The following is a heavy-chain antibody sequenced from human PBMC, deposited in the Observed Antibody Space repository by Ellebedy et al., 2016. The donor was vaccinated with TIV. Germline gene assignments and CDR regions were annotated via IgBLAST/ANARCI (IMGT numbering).Heavy chain of an antibody. D-gene: IGHD6-19*01. Sequence: ASVKVSXXASGYMFTDYYMHRVRQAPGQGLEWMGIINPSGGRTSYAQKFQGRVTMTRDTSTSTVYMELSSLRSEDTAVYYCAIRYSSGWSLDYWGQGTLVTVSS. CDR3: AIRYSSGWSLDY. CDR1: GYMFTDYY. J-gene: IGHJ4*02. V-gene: IGHV1-46*01. CDR2: INPSGGRT.